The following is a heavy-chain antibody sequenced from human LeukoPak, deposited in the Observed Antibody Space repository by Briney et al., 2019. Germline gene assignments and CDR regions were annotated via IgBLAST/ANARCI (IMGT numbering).Heavy chain of an antibody. Sequence: SETLSLTCAVSDYSISSGYYWGWIRQPPAKGLERIGSIYHSGSAYYSPSLKSRLTISVDTSKNQFSLKLSSVTAADTAVYYCARAEDYGDYSSRAFDIWGQGTMVTVSS. CDR1: DYSISSGYY. CDR3: ARAEDYGDYSSRAFDI. CDR2: IYHSGSA. J-gene: IGHJ3*02. V-gene: IGHV4-38-2*01. D-gene: IGHD4-17*01.